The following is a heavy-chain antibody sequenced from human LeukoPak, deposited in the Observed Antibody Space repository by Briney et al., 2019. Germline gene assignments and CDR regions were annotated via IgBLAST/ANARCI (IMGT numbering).Heavy chain of an antibody. CDR2: INPNSGGT. V-gene: IGHV1-2*02. Sequence: ASVKVSCKASGYTFTGYYMHWVRQAPGQGLEWMGWINPNSGGTHYAQTFQGRVTMTRDTSITTAYMELSSLRSDDTAVCYCAKAVKVDDTSGYYGVFDYWGQGTLVTVSS. CDR1: GYTFTGYY. D-gene: IGHD3-22*01. CDR3: AKAVKVDDTSGYYGVFDY. J-gene: IGHJ4*02.